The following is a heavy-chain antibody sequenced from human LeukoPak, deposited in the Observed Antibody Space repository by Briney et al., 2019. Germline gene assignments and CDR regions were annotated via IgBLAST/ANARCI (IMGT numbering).Heavy chain of an antibody. J-gene: IGHJ4*02. CDR2: ISWNSGSI. V-gene: IGHV3-9*03. Sequence: PGGSPRLSCAASGFTFDDYAMHWVRQAPGKGLEWVSGISWNSGSIGYADSVKGRFTISRDNAKNSLYLQMNSLRAEDMALYYCAKDLYSGSYSLPDYWGQGTLVTVSS. D-gene: IGHD1-26*01. CDR1: GFTFDDYA. CDR3: AKDLYSGSYSLPDY.